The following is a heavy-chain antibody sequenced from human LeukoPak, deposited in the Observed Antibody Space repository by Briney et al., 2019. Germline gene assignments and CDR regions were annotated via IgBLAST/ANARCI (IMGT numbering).Heavy chain of an antibody. CDR2: ISYDGSDK. D-gene: IGHD6-19*01. V-gene: IGHV3-30*04. CDR3: ARAYNSGWYGDFDY. CDR1: GFTFSSYA. Sequence: GGSLRLSCAASGFTFSSYAIHWVRQTPGKGLEWVAVISYDGSDKYYADSVRGRLTISRDNSKNTLYLQMNSLRAEDTAVYYCARAYNSGWYGDFDYWGQGTLVTVSS. J-gene: IGHJ4*02.